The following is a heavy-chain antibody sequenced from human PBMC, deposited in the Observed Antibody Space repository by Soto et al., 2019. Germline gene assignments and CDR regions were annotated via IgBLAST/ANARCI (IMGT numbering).Heavy chain of an antibody. CDR2: IDGTSNYI. CDR1: GFTFNTYS. D-gene: IGHD5-12*01. V-gene: IGHV3-21*01. Sequence: PGGSLRLSCAGSGFTFNTYSMAWVRQAPGKGLEWVSAIDGTSNYIYYADSVKGRFTISRDNAMNSLYLQMNSLRDEDTSVYYCARGGIFSGYEYWGQGTLVTAPQ. J-gene: IGHJ4*02. CDR3: ARGGIFSGYEY.